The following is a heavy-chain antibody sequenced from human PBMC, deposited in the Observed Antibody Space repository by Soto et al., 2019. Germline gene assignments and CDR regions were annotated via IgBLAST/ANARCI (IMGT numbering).Heavy chain of an antibody. V-gene: IGHV1-69*04. Sequence: SVKVSCEASGGTFSSYTISWVRQAPGQGLEWMGRIIPILGIANYAQKFQGRVTITADKSTSTAYMELSSLRSEDTAVYYCTTDPVVSDDYWGQGTLVTVSS. CDR1: GGTFSSYT. CDR3: TTDPVVSDDY. J-gene: IGHJ4*02. CDR2: IIPILGIA. D-gene: IGHD2-2*01.